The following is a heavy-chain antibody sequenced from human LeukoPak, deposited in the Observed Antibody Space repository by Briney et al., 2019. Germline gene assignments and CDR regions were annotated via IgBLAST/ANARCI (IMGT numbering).Heavy chain of an antibody. CDR1: GFTLSSYG. V-gene: IGHV3-7*01. Sequence: GGSLRLSCAASGFTLSSYGMSWVREAPGQGLEWVGDIKQDGSEEDYADSVKGRFTIPRDNAKNSLYLQMNSLRAEDTAVYYCARDSPNYEFWSGLAYWGQGTLVTVSS. CDR3: ARDSPNYEFWSGLAY. J-gene: IGHJ4*02. CDR2: IKQDGSEE. D-gene: IGHD3-3*01.